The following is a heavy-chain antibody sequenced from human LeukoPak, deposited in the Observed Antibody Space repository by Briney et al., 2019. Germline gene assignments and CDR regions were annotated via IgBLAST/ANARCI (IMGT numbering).Heavy chain of an antibody. CDR2: MNPNSGNT. D-gene: IGHD3-3*01. J-gene: IGHJ6*02. CDR3: ARVGLYNFLPYDFWSGYHYYGMDV. Sequence: ASVKVSCKASGYTFTGYDINWVRQATGQGLEWMGWMNPNSGNTGYAQKFQGRVTMTRNTSISTAYMELSSLRSEDTAVYYCARVGLYNFLPYDFWSGYHYYGMDVWGQGTTVTVSS. CDR1: GYTFTGYD. V-gene: IGHV1-8*01.